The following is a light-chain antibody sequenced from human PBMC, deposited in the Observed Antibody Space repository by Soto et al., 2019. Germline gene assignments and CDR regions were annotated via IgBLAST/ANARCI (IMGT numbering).Light chain of an antibody. CDR2: DAS. V-gene: IGKV1-13*02. CDR1: QGIKSA. J-gene: IGKJ4*01. CDR3: QQHDTLPLT. Sequence: AIQLTQSPSSLSASTGDRVAISCRASQGIKSALVWYQQKPGKSPKRLVYDASSLEGGVPSRFSGSGSGTEFTLTITSLQPEDRAIYYCQQHDTLPLTCGGGTKVEIK.